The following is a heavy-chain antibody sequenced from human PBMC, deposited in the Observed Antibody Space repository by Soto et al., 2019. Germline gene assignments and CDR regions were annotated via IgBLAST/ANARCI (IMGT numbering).Heavy chain of an antibody. V-gene: IGHV3-48*03. CDR3: ARHTSGYGMDV. CDR1: GFTFSSYE. Sequence: VGSLRLSCAASGFTFSSYEMNWVRQAPGKGLEWVSYISSSGSTIYYADSVKGRFTISRDNAKNSLYLQMNSLRAEDTAVYYCARHTSGYGMDVWGQGTTVTVSS. D-gene: IGHD3-10*01. J-gene: IGHJ6*02. CDR2: ISSSGSTI.